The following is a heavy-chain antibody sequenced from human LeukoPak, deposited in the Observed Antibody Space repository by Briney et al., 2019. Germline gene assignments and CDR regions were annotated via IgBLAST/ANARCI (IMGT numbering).Heavy chain of an antibody. CDR1: GGSISSYY. CDR2: IYTSGST. J-gene: IGHJ6*03. Sequence: SETLSLTCTVSGGSISSYYWSWIRQPAGKGLDWIGRIYTSGSTNYNPSLKSRVTMSVDTSKNQFSLKLSSVTAADTAVYYCARNYYYYYMDVWGKGTTVTVSS. V-gene: IGHV4-4*07. CDR3: ARNYYYYYMDV.